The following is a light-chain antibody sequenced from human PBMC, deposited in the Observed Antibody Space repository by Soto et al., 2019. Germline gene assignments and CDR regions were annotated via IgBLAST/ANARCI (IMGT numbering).Light chain of an antibody. CDR1: QSVSIY. J-gene: IGKJ2*01. CDR2: DAS. CDR3: QQRSNWPPEYT. V-gene: IGKV3-11*01. Sequence: EIVLTQSPATLSLSPGERATLSCRASQSVSIYLAWYQQKPGQAPRLLIYDASNRATGIPARFSGSGSGTDFTPTISSLEPEDFAVYYCQQRSNWPPEYTFGQGTKLGIK.